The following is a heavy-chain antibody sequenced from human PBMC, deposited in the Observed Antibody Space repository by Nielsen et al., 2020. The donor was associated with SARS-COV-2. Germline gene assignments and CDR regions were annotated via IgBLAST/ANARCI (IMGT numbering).Heavy chain of an antibody. CDR1: GSTFSSYA. CDR3: ARGSVVMVRGYYYYGMDV. Sequence: GGSLRLSCAASGSTFSSYAMHWVRQAPGKGLEWVAVISYDGSNKYYADSVKGRFTISRDNSKNTLYLQMNSLRAEDTAVYYCARGSVVMVRGYYYYGMDVWGQGTTVTVSS. J-gene: IGHJ6*02. V-gene: IGHV3-30*04. CDR2: ISYDGSNK. D-gene: IGHD3-22*01.